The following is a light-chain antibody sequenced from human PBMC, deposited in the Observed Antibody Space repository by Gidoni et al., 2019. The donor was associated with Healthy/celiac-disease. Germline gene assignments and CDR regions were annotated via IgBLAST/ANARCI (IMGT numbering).Light chain of an antibody. CDR3: QQLNSYPLT. CDR2: AAS. V-gene: IGKV1-9*01. CDR1: QGISSY. J-gene: IGKJ4*01. Sequence: IQLTQSPSFLSASVGDRVTITCRASQGISSYLAWYQQKPGKDPKLLTYAASTLQSGVPSRFSGSGSGTEFTRTISSLQPEDFATYDCQQLNSYPLTFGGGNKVEIK.